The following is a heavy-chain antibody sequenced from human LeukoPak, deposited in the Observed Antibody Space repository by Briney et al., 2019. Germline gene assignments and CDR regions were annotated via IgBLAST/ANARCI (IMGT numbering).Heavy chain of an antibody. CDR3: VARDGDYSYMDV. V-gene: IGHV4-39*01. Sequence: SETLSLTCTVSGGSIINRSYYWDWIRQPPGEGLEWIGSIYYSGTTYYNPSLKSRVTISVDASKNQFSLKLSPVTAADTAVYYCVARDGDYSYMDVWGKGTTVTVSS. D-gene: IGHD4-17*01. CDR2: IYYSGTT. CDR1: GGSIINRSYY. J-gene: IGHJ6*03.